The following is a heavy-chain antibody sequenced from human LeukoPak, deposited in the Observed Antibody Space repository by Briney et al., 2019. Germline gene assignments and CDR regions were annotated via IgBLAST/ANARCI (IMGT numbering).Heavy chain of an antibody. V-gene: IGHV1-69*05. J-gene: IGHJ3*02. Sequence: GASVKVSCKASGYTFTGYYMHWVRQAPGQGLEWMGRIIPIFGTANYAQKFQGRVTITTDESTSTAYMELSSLRSEDTAVYYCARARGCSYGPPGDAFDIWGQGTMVTVSS. CDR2: IIPIFGTA. D-gene: IGHD5-18*01. CDR1: GYTFTGYY. CDR3: ARARGCSYGPPGDAFDI.